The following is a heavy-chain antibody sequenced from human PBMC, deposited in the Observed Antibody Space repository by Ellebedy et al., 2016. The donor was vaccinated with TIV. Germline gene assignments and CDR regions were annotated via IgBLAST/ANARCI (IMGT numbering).Heavy chain of an antibody. D-gene: IGHD6-19*01. CDR2: ITTNGGST. CDR3: VKDLSSGWLPYFDY. V-gene: IGHV3-64D*06. CDR1: GFTFSTYA. J-gene: IGHJ4*02. Sequence: GGSLRLSCSASGFTFSTYAMHWVRQAPGKGLEYVSSITTNGGSTHYADSVKGRFTISRDNSNNTLFLQMSSLRAEETAFYYCVKDLSSGWLPYFDYWGQGTLVTVSS.